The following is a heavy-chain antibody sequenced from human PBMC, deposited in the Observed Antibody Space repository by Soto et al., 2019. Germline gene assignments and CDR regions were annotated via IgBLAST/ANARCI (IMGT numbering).Heavy chain of an antibody. CDR2: TYYRSKWYN. Sequence: PSQTLSLTCAISGDGVSSNSAAWNWIRQSPSRGLEWLGRTYYRSKWYNDYAVSVKSRITVKPDTSKNQFSLQLDSVTPEDTAVYYCARDGSNWFDSWGQGTLVTVSS. CDR1: GDGVSSNSAA. J-gene: IGHJ5*01. V-gene: IGHV6-1*01. CDR3: ARDGSNWFDS. D-gene: IGHD3-10*01.